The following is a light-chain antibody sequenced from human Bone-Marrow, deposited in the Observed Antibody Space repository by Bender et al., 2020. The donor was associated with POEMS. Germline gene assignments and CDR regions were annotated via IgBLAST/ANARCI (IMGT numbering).Light chain of an antibody. CDR2: EVN. J-gene: IGLJ1*01. CDR1: SSDAGGYNY. V-gene: IGLV2-8*01. CDR3: CSYAGSSTFYV. Sequence: QSALTQPASASGSPGQSVTISCTGTSSDAGGYNYVSWYQQYPGKALKLMIYEVNKRPSGVSNRFSGSKSGNTASLTISGLQAEDEADYYCCSYAGSSTFYVFGTGTKVTV.